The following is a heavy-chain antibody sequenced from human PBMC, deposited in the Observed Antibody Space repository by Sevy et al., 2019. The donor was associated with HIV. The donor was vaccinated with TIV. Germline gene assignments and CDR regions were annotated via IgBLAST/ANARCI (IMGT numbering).Heavy chain of an antibody. Sequence: GWSQRLYCSASGFAFSSYAMRWVRQAPGKLLEWVSTFSFGCGKINYAASVKGRFTISRDNSKNTLYLQMHSLRAEDTAVYYCAREGCSKPHDYWGQGTLVTVSS. CDR2: FSFGCGKI. V-gene: IGHV3-23*01. CDR1: GFAFSSYA. D-gene: IGHD3-10*02. CDR3: AREGCSKPHDY. J-gene: IGHJ4*02.